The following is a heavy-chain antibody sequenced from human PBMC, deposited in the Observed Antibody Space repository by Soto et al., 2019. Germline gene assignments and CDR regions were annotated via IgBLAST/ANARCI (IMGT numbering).Heavy chain of an antibody. D-gene: IGHD6-6*01. J-gene: IGHJ6*02. V-gene: IGHV3-30*18. CDR3: AKESSSSSFYYYYGMDV. CDR1: GFTFSSYG. Sequence: GGSLRLSCAASGFTFSSYGMHWVRQAPGKGLEWVAVISYDGSNKYYADSVKGRFTISRDNSKNTLYLQMNSLRAEDTAVYYCAKESSSSSFYYYYGMDVWGQGTTVTVS. CDR2: ISYDGSNK.